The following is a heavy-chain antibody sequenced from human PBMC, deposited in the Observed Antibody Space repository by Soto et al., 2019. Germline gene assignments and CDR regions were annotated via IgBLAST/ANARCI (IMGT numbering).Heavy chain of an antibody. V-gene: IGHV3-48*02. D-gene: IGHD1-7*01. CDR2: ISSSSSTI. J-gene: IGHJ5*02. CDR1: GFTFSSYS. Sequence: GGSLRLSCAASGFTFSSYSMNWVRQAPGKGLEWVSYISSSSSTIYYADSVKGRFTISRDNAKNSLYLQMNSLRDEDTAVYYCARDRRYNWNYVDPVGFDPWGQGTLVTVSS. CDR3: ARDRRYNWNYVDPVGFDP.